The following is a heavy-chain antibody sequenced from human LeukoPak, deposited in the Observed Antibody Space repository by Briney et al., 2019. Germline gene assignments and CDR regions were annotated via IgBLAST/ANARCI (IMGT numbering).Heavy chain of an antibody. J-gene: IGHJ6*02. CDR3: ARVIGSGSYYHMYYYGMDV. CDR2: IYSGGST. V-gene: IGHV3-53*04. CDR1: GFTFSGYS. Sequence: PGGSLRLSCAASGFTFSGYSINWVRQAPGKGLEWVSVIYSGGSTYYADSVKGRFTISRHNSRNTLYLQMNSLRAEDTAVYYCARVIGSGSYYHMYYYGMDVWGQGTTVTVSS. D-gene: IGHD3-10*01.